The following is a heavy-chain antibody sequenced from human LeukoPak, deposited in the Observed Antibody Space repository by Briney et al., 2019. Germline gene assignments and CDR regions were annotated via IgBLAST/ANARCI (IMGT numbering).Heavy chain of an antibody. V-gene: IGHV3-48*01. CDR1: GFTFSSSY. CDR3: ARRIGQWLARMNWYFDL. CDR2: ISSSSSTI. D-gene: IGHD6-19*01. J-gene: IGHJ2*01. Sequence: GVSLRLSCAASGFTFSSSYMSWVRQAPGKGLEWVSYISSSSSTIYYADSVKGRFTISRDNAKNSLYLQMNSLRAEDTAVYYCARRIGQWLARMNWYFDLWGRGTLVTVSS.